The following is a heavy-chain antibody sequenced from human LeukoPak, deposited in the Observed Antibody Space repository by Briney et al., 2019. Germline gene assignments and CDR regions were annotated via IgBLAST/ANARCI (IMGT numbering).Heavy chain of an antibody. CDR3: ARTTEEYYGSGKFRRYYSYYYYMDV. Sequence: SETLSLTCTVSGGSLSSNRYYWSWIRQPAGKGLEWIGRIYTSGNTNYNPSLNSRVTISVDTSKNQFSLKLSSVTAADTAVYYCARTTEEYYGSGKFRRYYSYYYYMDVWGKGTAVTVSS. CDR1: GGSLSSNRYY. J-gene: IGHJ6*03. D-gene: IGHD3-10*01. V-gene: IGHV4-61*02. CDR2: IYTSGNT.